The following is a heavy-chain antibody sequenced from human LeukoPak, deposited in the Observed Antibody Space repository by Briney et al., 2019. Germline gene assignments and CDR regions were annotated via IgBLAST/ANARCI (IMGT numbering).Heavy chain of an antibody. CDR2: IYYSGST. CDR3: ARETGYSSGWHLDY. CDR1: GGSISISSYY. Sequence: SETLSLTCTVSGGSISISSYYWGWIRQPPGKGLAWIGRIYYSGSTYYNPSLKSRVTISVDTSKNQFSLKLSSVTAADTAVYYCARETGYSSGWHLDYWGQGTLVTVSS. J-gene: IGHJ4*02. V-gene: IGHV4-39*07. D-gene: IGHD6-19*01.